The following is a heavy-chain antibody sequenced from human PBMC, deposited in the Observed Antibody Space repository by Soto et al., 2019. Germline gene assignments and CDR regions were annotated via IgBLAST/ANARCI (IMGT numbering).Heavy chain of an antibody. Sequence: ASVKVSCKASGYTFTSYAMHWVRQPPGQRLEWMGWINDGNGNTKYSQKFQGGVTITRDKSARTAYMELSSLTSEDTAVDYCASCALDTVMVTAFDIWGQGTMVTVSS. CDR2: INDGNGNT. CDR1: GYTFTSYA. D-gene: IGHD5-18*01. CDR3: ASCALDTVMVTAFDI. V-gene: IGHV1-3*01. J-gene: IGHJ3*02.